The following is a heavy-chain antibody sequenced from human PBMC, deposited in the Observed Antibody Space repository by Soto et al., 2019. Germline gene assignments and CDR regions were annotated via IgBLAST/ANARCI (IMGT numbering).Heavy chain of an antibody. V-gene: IGHV4-39*01. Sequence: QLQLQESGPGLVKPSETLSLTCTVSGGSISSSSYYWGWIRQPPGKGLEWIGSIYYSGSTYYNPSLKSRVTISVDTSKNQFSLKLSSVTAADTAVYYCARHSGYSSSGYHYWGQGTLVTVSS. CDR2: IYYSGST. J-gene: IGHJ4*02. CDR1: GGSISSSSYY. CDR3: ARHSGYSSSGYHY. D-gene: IGHD6-6*01.